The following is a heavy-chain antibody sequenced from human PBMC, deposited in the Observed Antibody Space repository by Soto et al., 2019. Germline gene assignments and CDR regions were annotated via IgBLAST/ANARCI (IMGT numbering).Heavy chain of an antibody. CDR3: ARESGTGGNAFDI. V-gene: IGHV3-30*03. CDR2: ISNDERDK. J-gene: IGHJ3*02. CDR1: GFTFSSYG. Sequence: GVSLRLSCAASGFTFSSYGMHWARQAPGKGLEWVAFISNDERDKYYADSVKGRFTISRDNSKNLLYLQMDSLRPEDTAVYYCARESGTGGNAFDIWGQGTMVNVSS. D-gene: IGHD2-15*01.